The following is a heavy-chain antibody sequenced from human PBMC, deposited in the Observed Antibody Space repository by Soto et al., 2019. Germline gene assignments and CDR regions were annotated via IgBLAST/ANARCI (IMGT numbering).Heavy chain of an antibody. CDR1: GGSISSSNYY. D-gene: IGHD2-2*01. V-gene: IGHV4-39*01. CDR2: IYYSGNT. Sequence: QLQLQESGPGLMKPSETLSLTCTVSGGSISSSNYYWGWIRQPPGKGLEWIGSIYYSGNTYYNPSLKIRFTMSVDTSKNQFSLKLSSVTAADTAVYYCARLGGYCSTTGCYGYYAMDVWGQGTTVTVSS. CDR3: ARLGGYCSTTGCYGYYAMDV. J-gene: IGHJ6*02.